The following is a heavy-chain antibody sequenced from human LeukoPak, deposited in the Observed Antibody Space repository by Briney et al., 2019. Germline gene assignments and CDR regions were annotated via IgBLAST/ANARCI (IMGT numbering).Heavy chain of an antibody. V-gene: IGHV3-74*01. J-gene: IGHJ4*02. CDR2: INTGGSTT. Sequence: GSLRLSCAASGLTFSNYWIHWVRQAPGEGLVWVSRINTGGSTTSYADSVKGRFTISRDNSKNTLYLQMNSLRAEDTAVYYCAKDRLEWLLSSDYWGQGTLVTVSS. D-gene: IGHD3-3*01. CDR3: AKDRLEWLLSSDY. CDR1: GLTFSNYW.